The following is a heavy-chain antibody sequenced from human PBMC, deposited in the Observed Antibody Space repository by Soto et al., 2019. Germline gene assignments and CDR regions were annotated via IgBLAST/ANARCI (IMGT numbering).Heavy chain of an antibody. V-gene: IGHV3-15*07. CDR2: IKSKTDGGTT. CDR3: TTDSAAAGTDYYYYYGMDV. D-gene: IGHD6-13*01. CDR1: GFTFSNAW. Sequence: GGSLRLSCAASGFTFSNAWMNWVRQAPGKGLEWVGRIKSKTDGGTTDYAAPVKGRFTISRDDSKNTLYLQMNSLKTEDTAVYYCTTDSAAAGTDYYYYYGMDVWGQGTTVTVSS. J-gene: IGHJ6*02.